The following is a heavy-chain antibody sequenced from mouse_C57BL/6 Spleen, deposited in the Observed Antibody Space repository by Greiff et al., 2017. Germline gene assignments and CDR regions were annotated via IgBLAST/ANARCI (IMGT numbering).Heavy chain of an antibody. CDR1: GYAFSSYW. D-gene: IGHD3-2*02. CDR2: IYPGDGDT. Sequence: QVHVKQSGAELVKPGASVKISCKASGYAFSSYWMNWVKQRPGKGLEWIGQIYPGDGDTNYNGKFKGKATLTADKSSSTAYMQLSSLTSEDSAVYFCARSGSSGYVLFDYWGQGTTLTVSS. V-gene: IGHV1-80*01. CDR3: ARSGSSGYVLFDY. J-gene: IGHJ2*01.